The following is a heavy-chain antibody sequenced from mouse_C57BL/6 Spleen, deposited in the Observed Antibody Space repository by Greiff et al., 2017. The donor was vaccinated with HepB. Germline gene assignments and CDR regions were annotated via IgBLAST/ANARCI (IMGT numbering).Heavy chain of an antibody. D-gene: IGHD1-1*01. CDR1: GYTFTDYY. CDR3: ARSSYGSSFAY. J-gene: IGHJ3*01. Sequence: VKLQQSGAELVRPGASVKLSCKASGYTFTDYYINWVKQRPGQGLEWIARIYPGSGNTYYNEKFKGKATLTAEKSSSTAYMQLSSLTSEDSAVYFCARSSYGSSFAYWGQGTLVTVSA. V-gene: IGHV1-76*01. CDR2: IYPGSGNT.